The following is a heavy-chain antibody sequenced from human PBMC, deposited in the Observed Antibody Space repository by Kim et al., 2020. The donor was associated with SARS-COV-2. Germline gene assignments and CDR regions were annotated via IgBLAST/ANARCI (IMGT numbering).Heavy chain of an antibody. CDR3: ARGGSWPNYFDY. Sequence: TSHADTGKGRFTISRHNSKNTLYLQMNSLRAEDTAVYYCARGGSWPNYFDYWGQGTLVTVSS. CDR2: T. D-gene: IGHD6-13*01. J-gene: IGHJ4*02. V-gene: IGHV3-53*01.